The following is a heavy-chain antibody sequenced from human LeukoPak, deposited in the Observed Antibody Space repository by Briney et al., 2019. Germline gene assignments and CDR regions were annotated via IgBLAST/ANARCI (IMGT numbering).Heavy chain of an antibody. D-gene: IGHD6-13*01. CDR3: ARGRYSSSWYPY. V-gene: IGHV4-34*01. CDR2: INHSGSN. CDR1: GGSFSGYY. Sequence: PSETLSLTCAVYGGSFSGYYWSWIRQPPGKGLEWIGEINHSGSNNYNPSLKSRVTISVDTSKNQFSLKLSSVTAADTAVYYCARGRYSSSWYPYWGQGTLVTVSS. J-gene: IGHJ4*02.